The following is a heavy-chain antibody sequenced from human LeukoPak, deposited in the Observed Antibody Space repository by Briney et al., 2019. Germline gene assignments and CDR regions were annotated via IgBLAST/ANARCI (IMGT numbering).Heavy chain of an antibody. CDR3: AKTNYGDLEDAFDI. D-gene: IGHD4-17*01. Sequence: GGSLRLSYAASGFTFSSYAMSWVRQAPGKGLDWVSTISGSGGSTYYADSVKGRFTISRENSKNTLYLQMNSLRAEDTAVYYCAKTNYGDLEDAFDIWGQGTMVTVSS. CDR1: GFTFSSYA. CDR2: ISGSGGST. V-gene: IGHV3-23*01. J-gene: IGHJ3*02.